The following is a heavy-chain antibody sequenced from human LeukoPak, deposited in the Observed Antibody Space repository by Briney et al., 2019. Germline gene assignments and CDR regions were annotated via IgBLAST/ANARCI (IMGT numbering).Heavy chain of an antibody. Sequence: ASVKVSCKASGYTFTSYYMHWVRQAPGQGLEWMGWINPNSGGTNYAQRFQGRVTMTRDTSISTAYMELSRLRSDDTAVYYCARDQNPIPSSTRSKGQPSSLQHWGQGTLVTVSS. V-gene: IGHV1-2*02. J-gene: IGHJ1*01. CDR2: INPNSGGT. CDR1: GYTFTSYY. CDR3: ARDQNPIPSSTRSKGQPSSLQH. D-gene: IGHD2-2*01.